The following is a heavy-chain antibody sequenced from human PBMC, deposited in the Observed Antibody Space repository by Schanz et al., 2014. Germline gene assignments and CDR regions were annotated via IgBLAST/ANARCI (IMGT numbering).Heavy chain of an antibody. CDR1: GFSLDIFA. Sequence: EVQLLESGGGLVQPGGSLRLSCATSGFSLDIFAVSWVRQAPGKGLEWVSVIGVDGTTTYYADSVKGRFTISRDNSKNTLYLQMNSLRPEDTAVYYCAKKVPAYNPFDSWGQGTLVTVSS. J-gene: IGHJ4*02. V-gene: IGHV3-23*01. D-gene: IGHD1-1*01. CDR3: AKKVPAYNPFDS. CDR2: IGVDGTTT.